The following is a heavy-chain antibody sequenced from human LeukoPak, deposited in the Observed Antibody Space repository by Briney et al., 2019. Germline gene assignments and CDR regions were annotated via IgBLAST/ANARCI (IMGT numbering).Heavy chain of an antibody. V-gene: IGHV1-46*01. CDR1: GYTFSSYY. CDR3: ARTSAYYNEADI. CDR2: INPSGGST. J-gene: IGHJ3*02. Sequence: ASVNVSCRTSGYTFSSYYIHWVRQAPGQGVGWLGIINPSGGSTTYAQKFRCRVTMTTDTSTRSVYMELTSLRADDTAFYYCARTSAYYNEADIWGQGTMVTVSS. D-gene: IGHD3-9*01.